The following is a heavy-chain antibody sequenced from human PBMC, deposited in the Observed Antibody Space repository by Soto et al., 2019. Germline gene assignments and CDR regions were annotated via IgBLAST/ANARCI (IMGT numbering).Heavy chain of an antibody. V-gene: IGHV5-10-1*01. CDR1: GYSFTSYW. D-gene: IGHD2-2*01. CDR2: IYPSDSYT. J-gene: IGHJ6*02. CDR3: ASSPRGYCSSTSCRELGNYYGMDG. Sequence: GESLKISCKGSGYSFTSYWTSWVRQMPGKGLEWMGRIYPSDSYTNYSPSFQGHVTISADKSISTAYLQWSSLKASDTAMYYCASSPRGYCSSTSCRELGNYYGMDGWGQGTTVTVSS.